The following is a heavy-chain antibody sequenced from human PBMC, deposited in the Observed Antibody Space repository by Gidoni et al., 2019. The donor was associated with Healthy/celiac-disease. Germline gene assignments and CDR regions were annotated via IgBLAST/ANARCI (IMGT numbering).Heavy chain of an antibody. CDR2: INHSGST. CDR3: ARQRYYYDSSGYYFRPDYYYYGMDV. D-gene: IGHD3-22*01. V-gene: IGHV4-34*01. J-gene: IGHJ6*02. Sequence: QVQLQQWGAGLLKPSETLSLTCAVYGGSFSGYSWSWIRQPPGKGLEWIGEINHSGSTNYNPSLKSRVTISVDTSKNQFSLKLSSVTAADTAVYYCARQRYYYDSSGYYFRPDYYYYGMDVWGQGTTVTVSS. CDR1: GGSFSGYS.